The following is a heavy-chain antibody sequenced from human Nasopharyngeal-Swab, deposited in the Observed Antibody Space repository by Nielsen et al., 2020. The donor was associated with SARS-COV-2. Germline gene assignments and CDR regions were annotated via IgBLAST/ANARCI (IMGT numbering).Heavy chain of an antibody. D-gene: IGHD3-3*01. CDR1: GFIFSESA. CDR2: IGDKAHNYAT. Sequence: GESLKISCAASGFIFSESAMHWVRQASGKGLEWLGRIGDKAHNYATTYGASMKGRFTISRDDSKNTAFLQMNSLRAEDTAVYYCARDGLDYDFWSAYFMDVWGQGTTVTVSS. V-gene: IGHV3-73*01. CDR3: ARDGLDYDFWSAYFMDV. J-gene: IGHJ6*02.